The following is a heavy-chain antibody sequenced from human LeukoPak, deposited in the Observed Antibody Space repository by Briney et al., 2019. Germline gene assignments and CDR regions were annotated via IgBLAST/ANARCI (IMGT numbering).Heavy chain of an antibody. V-gene: IGHV3-30*04. J-gene: IGHJ5*02. D-gene: IGHD2-2*01. CDR1: GFTFSSYA. CDR3: ARDLAADIVVVADEGGIDP. Sequence: GSLRLSCAASGFTFSSYAMHWVRQAPGKGLEWVAVISYDGSNKYYADSVKGRFTISRDNSKNTLYLQMNSLRAEDTAVYYCARDLAADIVVVADEGGIDPWGQGTLVTVSS. CDR2: ISYDGSNK.